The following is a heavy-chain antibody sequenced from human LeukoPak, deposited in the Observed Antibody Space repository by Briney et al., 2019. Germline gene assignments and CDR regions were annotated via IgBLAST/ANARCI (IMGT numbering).Heavy chain of an antibody. Sequence: SETLSLTCTVSGGSISSGDYYWSWIRQPPGKGLEWIGYIYYSGSTYYNPSLKSRVTMSVDTSKNQFSLKLSSVTAADTAVYYCARVSLVRGAPDYYFDYWGQGTLVTVSS. V-gene: IGHV4-30-4*01. J-gene: IGHJ4*02. CDR3: ARVSLVRGAPDYYFDY. CDR2: IYYSGST. CDR1: GGSISSGDYY. D-gene: IGHD3-10*01.